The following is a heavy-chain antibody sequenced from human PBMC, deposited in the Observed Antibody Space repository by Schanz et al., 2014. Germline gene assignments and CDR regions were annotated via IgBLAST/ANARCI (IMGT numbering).Heavy chain of an antibody. J-gene: IGHJ6*02. CDR2: INGGGETT. Sequence: VQLVESGGGLIQPGGSLRLSCVASGFTVSSNYMSWVRQAPGKGLEWVSYINGGGETTYYADSVRGRFTISRDNAKNSLFLQMNSLRAEDTAKYYCARGNYGMDVWGQGTTVTVSS. V-gene: IGHV3-11*01. CDR3: ARGNYGMDV. CDR1: GFTVSSNY.